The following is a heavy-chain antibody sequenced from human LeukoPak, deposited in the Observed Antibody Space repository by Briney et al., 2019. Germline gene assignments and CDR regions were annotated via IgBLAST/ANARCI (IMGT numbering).Heavy chain of an antibody. CDR1: GYTFTSYG. D-gene: IGHD5-12*01. CDR3: ARGHRYSGYDYVMGIDY. Sequence: GASVKVSCKASGYTFTSYGISWVRQAPGQGLEWMGWISAYNGNTNYAQKFQGRVTMTRNTSISTAYMELSSLRSEDTAVYYCARGHRYSGYDYVMGIDYWGQGTLVTVSS. V-gene: IGHV1-18*01. CDR2: ISAYNGNT. J-gene: IGHJ4*02.